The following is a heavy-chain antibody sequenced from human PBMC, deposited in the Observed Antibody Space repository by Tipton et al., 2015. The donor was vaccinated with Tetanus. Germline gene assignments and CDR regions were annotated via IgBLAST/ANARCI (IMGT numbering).Heavy chain of an antibody. CDR3: ARAHYDFWSSDSYYYGMDV. CDR2: VFYSGST. Sequence: TLSLTCSVSGGSISSGGYYWSWIRQHPGKGLEWIGYVFYSGSTNYNPSLKSRVTISVDGSNNQFSLDLNSVTAADTAVYYCARAHYDFWSSDSYYYGMDVWGQGTTVTVSS. J-gene: IGHJ6*02. CDR1: GGSISSGGYY. D-gene: IGHD3-3*01. V-gene: IGHV4-31*03.